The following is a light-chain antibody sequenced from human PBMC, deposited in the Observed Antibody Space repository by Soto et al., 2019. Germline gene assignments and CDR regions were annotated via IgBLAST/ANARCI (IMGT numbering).Light chain of an antibody. CDR3: FSFTTTSTHV. V-gene: IGLV2-11*01. CDR2: DVS. J-gene: IGLJ1*01. CDR1: SSDVGGYNH. Sequence: QSALTQPRSVSGSPGQSVTISCTGTSSDVGGYNHVSWYQQHPGKVPKLIIYDVSKRPSGVPDRFSGSKSGNTAYLTISGLQVEDEAEYFCFSFTTTSTHVFGTGTKVTVL.